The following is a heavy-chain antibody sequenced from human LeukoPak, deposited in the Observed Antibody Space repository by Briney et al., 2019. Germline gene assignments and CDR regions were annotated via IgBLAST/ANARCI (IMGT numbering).Heavy chain of an antibody. D-gene: IGHD3-16*01. Sequence: ASENVSCKASGGTFSSYAISWVRQAPGQGLEWMGRIIPIFGIANYAQRFQGRVTIPADKSTRTAYMELSSLRSEDTAVYYCATPSGGSRRYFDYWGQGTLVTVSS. CDR3: ATPSGGSRRYFDY. CDR1: GGTFSSYA. V-gene: IGHV1-69*04. J-gene: IGHJ4*02. CDR2: IIPIFGIA.